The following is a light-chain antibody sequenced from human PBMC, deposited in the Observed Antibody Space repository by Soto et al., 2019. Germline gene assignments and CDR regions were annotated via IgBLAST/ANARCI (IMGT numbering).Light chain of an antibody. CDR1: SSNIGSNT. V-gene: IGLV1-44*01. Sequence: QSVLTQPPSASGTPGQRVTISCSGSSSNIGSNTVNWYQQLPGTAPKLLIYSNNQRPSGVPDRFSGSKSGTSAALAISGLQSGDEADYYCAAWDDSLNGSHVVFGGGTKLTVL. J-gene: IGLJ2*01. CDR2: SNN. CDR3: AAWDDSLNGSHVV.